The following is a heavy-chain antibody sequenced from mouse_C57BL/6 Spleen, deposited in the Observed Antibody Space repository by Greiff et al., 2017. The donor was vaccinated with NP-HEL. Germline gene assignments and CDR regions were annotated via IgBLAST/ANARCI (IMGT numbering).Heavy chain of an antibody. Sequence: EVKLVESGGGLVKPGGSLKLSCAASGFTFSDYGMHWVRQAPEKGLEWVAYISSGSSTIYYADTVKGRFTISRDNAKNTLFLQMTSLRSEDTAMYYCASPWYFDVWGTGTTVTVSS. J-gene: IGHJ1*03. CDR3: ASPWYFDV. V-gene: IGHV5-17*01. CDR1: GFTFSDYG. CDR2: ISSGSSTI.